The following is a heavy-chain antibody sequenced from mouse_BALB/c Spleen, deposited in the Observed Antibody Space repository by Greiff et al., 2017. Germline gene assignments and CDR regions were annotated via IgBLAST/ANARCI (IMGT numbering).Heavy chain of an antibody. CDR3: ARDYYGSSEGWYFDV. Sequence: VQRVESGAELVRPGSSVKISCKASGYAFSSYWMNWVKQRPGQGLEWIGQIYPGDGDTNYNGKFKGKATLTADKSSSTAYMQLSSLTSEDSAVYFCARDYYGSSEGWYFDVWGAGTSVTVSS. V-gene: IGHV1-80*01. CDR1: GYAFSSYW. J-gene: IGHJ1*01. D-gene: IGHD1-1*01. CDR2: IYPGDGDT.